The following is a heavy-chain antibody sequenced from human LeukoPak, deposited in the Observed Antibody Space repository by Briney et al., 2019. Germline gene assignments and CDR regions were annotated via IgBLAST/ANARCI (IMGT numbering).Heavy chain of an antibody. V-gene: IGHV3-7*03. J-gene: IGHJ6*02. CDR1: GFSFNSDW. D-gene: IGHD3-3*01. Sequence: GGSLRLSCAASGFSFNSDWMDWVRQAPGKGLEWVANIKHDESEKNYLDSVKGRFTISRDNSKNTMYQQMNSLRAEDTAVYYCAKSITIFGVTDYYYYGMDVWGQGTTVTVSS. CDR2: IKHDESEK. CDR3: AKSITIFGVTDYYYYGMDV.